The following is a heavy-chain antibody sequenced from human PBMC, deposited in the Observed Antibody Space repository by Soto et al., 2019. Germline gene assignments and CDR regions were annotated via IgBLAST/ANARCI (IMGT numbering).Heavy chain of an antibody. Sequence: QVQLVQSGAEVKKPGASVQVSCKASGYTFTRYSINWVRQAPGQGLEWVGWISNYNGDTKYAQKCQGRVTLTTDTSTTTTYMDLRSLTSDDTAVYFCARGDSTGSPTGWFDPWGQGTLVTVSS. J-gene: IGHJ5*02. V-gene: IGHV1-18*04. CDR2: ISNYNGDT. CDR1: GYTFTRYS. D-gene: IGHD6-19*01. CDR3: ARGDSTGSPTGWFDP.